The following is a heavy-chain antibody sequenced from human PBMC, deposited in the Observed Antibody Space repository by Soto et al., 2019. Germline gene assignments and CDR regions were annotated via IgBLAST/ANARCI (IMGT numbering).Heavy chain of an antibody. Sequence: PGGSLRLSCAASGFTFSSYGMHWVRQAPGKGLEWVAVISYDGSNKYYADSVKGRFTISRDNSKNTLYLQMNSLRAEDTAVYYCAKAYIVVAPAAIMAAAGLPGDYWGQGTLVTVSS. V-gene: IGHV3-30*18. J-gene: IGHJ4*02. CDR2: ISYDGSNK. CDR1: GFTFSSYG. CDR3: AKAYIVVAPAAIMAAAGLPGDY. D-gene: IGHD2-2*01.